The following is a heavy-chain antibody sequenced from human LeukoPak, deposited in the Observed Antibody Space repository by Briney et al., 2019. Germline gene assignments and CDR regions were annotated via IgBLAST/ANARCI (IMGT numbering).Heavy chain of an antibody. V-gene: IGHV4-4*07. D-gene: IGHD3-22*01. CDR3: ARVSYDSSGYYSSAFAFDI. CDR2: IYTSGST. Sequence: SETLSLTCTVSGGSISSYYWSWIRQPAGKGLEWIGRIYTSGSTNYNPSLKSRVTISVDTSKNQFSLKLSSVTAADTAVYYCARVSYDSSGYYSSAFAFDIWGQGTMVTVSS. J-gene: IGHJ3*02. CDR1: GGSISSYY.